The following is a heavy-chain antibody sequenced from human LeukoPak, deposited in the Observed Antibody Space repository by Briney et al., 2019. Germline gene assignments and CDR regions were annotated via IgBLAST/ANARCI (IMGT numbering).Heavy chain of an antibody. CDR1: GGSISTSSYY. Sequence: SETLSLTCTVSGGSISTSSYYSGWIRQPPGKGLEWIGSIYYSGSTYYNPSLKSRVTISVDTSKNRFSLKLSSVTAADTAVYYCARHPVMTTVGHYYYYMDVRGKGTTVTVSS. V-gene: IGHV4-39*01. D-gene: IGHD4-17*01. J-gene: IGHJ6*03. CDR3: ARHPVMTTVGHYYYYMDV. CDR2: IYYSGST.